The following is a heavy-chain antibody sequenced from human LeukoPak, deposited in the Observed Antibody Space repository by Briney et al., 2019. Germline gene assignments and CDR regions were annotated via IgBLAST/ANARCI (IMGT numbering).Heavy chain of an antibody. J-gene: IGHJ4*02. D-gene: IGHD3-10*01. CDR2: ISAYNGNT. CDR3: ARDPDYYGSGSLFDY. Sequence: EASVKVSCKASGYTFTSYGISWVRQAPGQGLEWMGWISAYNGNTNYAQKLQGRVTMTTDTSTSTAYMELRSLRSDDTAVYYCARDPDYYGSGSLFDYWGQGTLVTVSS. V-gene: IGHV1-18*01. CDR1: GYTFTSYG.